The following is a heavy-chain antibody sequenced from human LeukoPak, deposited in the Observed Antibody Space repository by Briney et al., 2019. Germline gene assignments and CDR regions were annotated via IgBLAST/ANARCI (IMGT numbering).Heavy chain of an antibody. V-gene: IGHV1-8*01. J-gene: IGHJ4*02. D-gene: IGHD3-16*02. CDR2: MKPNSGNT. CDR1: GYTFTSYD. Sequence: ASVKVSCKASGYTFTSYDINWVRQATGQGLEWMGWMKPNSGNTGYAQKFQGRVTMTRNTSISTAYMELSSLRSEDTAVYYCAIGANMITFGGVIDYDYWGQGTLVTVSS. CDR3: AIGANMITFGGVIDYDY.